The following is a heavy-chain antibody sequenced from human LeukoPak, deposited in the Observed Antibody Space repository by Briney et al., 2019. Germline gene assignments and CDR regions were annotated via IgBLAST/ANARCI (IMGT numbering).Heavy chain of an antibody. Sequence: SVKVSCKAPGGTFTRYAISWERQAPGQGLEWMGRIIPIFGIANYAQKFQGRVTITADKSTSTAYMELSRLRSEDTAVYYCASSPYYDILTGYYATWGQGTLVTVSS. D-gene: IGHD3-9*01. V-gene: IGHV1-69*04. CDR1: GGTFTRYA. J-gene: IGHJ5*02. CDR3: ASSPYYDILTGYYAT. CDR2: IIPIFGIA.